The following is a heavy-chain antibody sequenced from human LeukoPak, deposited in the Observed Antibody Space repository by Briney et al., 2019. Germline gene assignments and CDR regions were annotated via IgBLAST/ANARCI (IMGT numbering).Heavy chain of an antibody. CDR2: IYYSGST. CDR3: ARNTGYDYVWGSYRPYYFDY. D-gene: IGHD3-16*02. V-gene: IGHV4-59*01. J-gene: IGHJ4*02. Sequence: SETLSLTCTVSGGSISSYYWSWIRQPPGKGLEWIGYIYYSGSTNYNPSLKSRVTISVDTSKSQFSLKLSSVTAADTAVYYCARNTGYDYVWGSYRPYYFDYWGQGTLVTVSS. CDR1: GGSISSYY.